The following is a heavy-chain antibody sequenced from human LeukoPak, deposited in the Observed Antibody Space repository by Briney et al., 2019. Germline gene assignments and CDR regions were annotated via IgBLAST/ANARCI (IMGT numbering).Heavy chain of an antibody. CDR2: INHSGST. J-gene: IGHJ4*02. V-gene: IGHV4-34*01. D-gene: IGHD3-22*01. CDR1: GGSFSGYY. CDR3: ARRRYYYDSSGYYTGYYFDY. Sequence: PSETLSLTCAVYGGSFSGYYWSWIRQPPGKGLEWIGEINHSGSTNYNPSLKSRVTISVDTSKNQFSLKLSSVTAADTALYYCARRRYYYDSSGYYTGYYFDYWGQGTLVTVSS.